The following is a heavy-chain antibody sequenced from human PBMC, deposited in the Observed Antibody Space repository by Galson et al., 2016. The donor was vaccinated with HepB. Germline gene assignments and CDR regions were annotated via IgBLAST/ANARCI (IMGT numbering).Heavy chain of an antibody. D-gene: IGHD2-15*01. CDR1: GASVTTVSYH. V-gene: IGHV4-61*01. CDR2: IRNSGRA. J-gene: IGHJ6*02. Sequence: SETLSLTCTVSGASVTTVSYHWTWIRQPPGKGLEWIGSIRNSGRANYNPSLESRLTISVDTSKNQFSLKLSSVPAADTAVYYCARDYRIYYSGMDVWGQGSTVTVS. CDR3: ARDYRIYYSGMDV.